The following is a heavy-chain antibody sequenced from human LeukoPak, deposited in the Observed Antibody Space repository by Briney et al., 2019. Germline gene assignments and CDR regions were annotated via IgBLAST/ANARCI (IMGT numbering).Heavy chain of an antibody. CDR1: GGSISSGSYY. CDR3: ATNNIVVVPAASNVGWFDP. J-gene: IGHJ5*02. CDR2: IYTSGST. V-gene: IGHV4-61*02. D-gene: IGHD2-2*01. Sequence: SQTLSLTCTVSGGSISSGSYYWSWIRQPAGKGLEYIGRIYTSGSTNYNPSLKSRVTISVDTSKNQFSLKLSSVTAADTAVYYCATNNIVVVPAASNVGWFDPWGQGTLVTVSS.